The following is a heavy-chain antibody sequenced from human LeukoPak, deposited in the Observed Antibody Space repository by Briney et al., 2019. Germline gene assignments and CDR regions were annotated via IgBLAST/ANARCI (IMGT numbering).Heavy chain of an antibody. J-gene: IGHJ4*02. CDR3: ATSLGTVWYFDY. D-gene: IGHD1-1*01. CDR1: GYTFTSYD. Sequence: ASVKVSCKASGYTFTSYDINWVRQATGQGLEWMGWMNPNSGNTGYAQKFQGRVTTTRNTSISTAYMELSSLRSEDTAVYYCATSLGTVWYFDYWGQGTLVIVSS. CDR2: MNPNSGNT. V-gene: IGHV1-8*01.